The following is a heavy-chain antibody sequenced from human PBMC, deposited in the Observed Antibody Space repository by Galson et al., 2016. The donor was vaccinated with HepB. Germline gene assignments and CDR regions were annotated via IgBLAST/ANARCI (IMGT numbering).Heavy chain of an antibody. CDR2: INPKSGGT. V-gene: IGHV1-2*04. J-gene: IGHJ3*02. Sequence: SVKVSCKASGYSFSGYYMHWVRQAPGQGLEWMGWINPKSGGTKYAQKFQGWVTMTRDASSSTGYLELSRLRSDDTAVYFCARTGINYFDTSAYWGDAFDIWGQGTMVTVSS. CDR1: GYSFSGYY. D-gene: IGHD3-22*01. CDR3: ARTGINYFDTSAYWGDAFDI.